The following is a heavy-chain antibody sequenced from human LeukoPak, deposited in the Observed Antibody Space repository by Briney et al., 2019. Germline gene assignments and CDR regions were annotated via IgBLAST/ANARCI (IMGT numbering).Heavy chain of an antibody. D-gene: IGHD5-18*01. CDR1: GGSISTYY. V-gene: IGHV4-59*01. CDR3: ARDKAHSYGRYFDP. J-gene: IGHJ5*02. CDR2: ISNGNT. Sequence: AETLSLTCSVAGGSISTYYWNWIRQTPGKGLEWIGHISNGNTEYNPSLKSRVTISVDTSKNQISLKLTSVTAADTAVYYCARDKAHSYGRYFDPWGQGALVTVSS.